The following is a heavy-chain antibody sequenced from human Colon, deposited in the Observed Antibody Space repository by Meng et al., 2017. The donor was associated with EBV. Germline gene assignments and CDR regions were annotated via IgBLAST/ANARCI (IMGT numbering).Heavy chain of an antibody. Sequence: EVQWVGSGGGLVKPGAALRLSCAASAFTFTNSHMTWVRQAPGKGLEWVGRIKRGSDGGTTDYAAPVKGRFTISRDESKSTVYLQMNSLKSEDTGVYYCTDVGGDMIWGQGTLVTVSS. V-gene: IGHV3-15*01. CDR2: IKRGSDGGTT. CDR3: TDVGGDMI. J-gene: IGHJ4*02. D-gene: IGHD3-10*01. CDR1: AFTFTNSH.